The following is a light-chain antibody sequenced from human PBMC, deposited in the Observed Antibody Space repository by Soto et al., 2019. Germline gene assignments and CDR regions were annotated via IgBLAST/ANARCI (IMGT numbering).Light chain of an antibody. CDR2: EIN. V-gene: IGLV2-8*01. CDR3: SSYAGSKNVV. J-gene: IGLJ2*01. CDR1: SSDIGNYNS. Sequence: QSVLTQPPSASGSPGQSVTISCTGTSSDIGNYNSVSWYQQHPGKAPKLMIYEINKRPSGVPDRFSGSKSGNTASLTVSGLQADDEADYYCSSYAGSKNVVFGGGTKLTVL.